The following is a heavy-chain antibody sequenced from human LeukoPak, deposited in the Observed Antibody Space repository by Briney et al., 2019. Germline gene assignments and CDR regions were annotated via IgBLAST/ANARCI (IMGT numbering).Heavy chain of an antibody. J-gene: IGHJ6*02. CDR1: GFTFSTYG. Sequence: GGSLRLSCAASGFTFSTYGMSWVRQAPGKGLEWVSSISGIGARTYTADSVKGRFTISRDHSNNTLSLQMMSLRVEDTAIYYCAKDLRRVYVGLNAFDVWGQGTTVIVSS. V-gene: IGHV3-23*01. D-gene: IGHD2-8*01. CDR3: AKDLRRVYVGLNAFDV. CDR2: ISGIGART.